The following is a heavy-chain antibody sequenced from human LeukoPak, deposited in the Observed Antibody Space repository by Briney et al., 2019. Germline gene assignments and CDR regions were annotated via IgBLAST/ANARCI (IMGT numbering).Heavy chain of an antibody. CDR3: ARHRPEMAPITDDAFDI. V-gene: IGHV4-4*09. CDR2: IYTIGST. D-gene: IGHD5-24*01. CDR1: GSSIGTYS. J-gene: IGHJ3*02. Sequence: SETLSLTCTVSGSSIGTYSWSWIRQPPGKGLEWVGYIYTIGSTHYNPSLKGRVTMSRDTSKNQLALRLSSVTAADPAVFYCARHRPEMAPITDDAFDIRRQGTMVTVSS.